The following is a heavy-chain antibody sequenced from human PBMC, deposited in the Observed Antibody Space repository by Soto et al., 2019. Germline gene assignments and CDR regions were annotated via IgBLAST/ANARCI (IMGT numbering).Heavy chain of an antibody. CDR1: GGSISSYY. J-gene: IGHJ4*02. CDR3: ARRYGDCFDY. Sequence: QVQLQESGPGLVKPSGTLSLTCTVSGGSISSYYWCWIRQPPGKGLERIGYIYYSGSTNYNPSLKSRVTISVDTSKNQFSLKLSSVTAADTAVYYCARRYGDCFDYWGQGTLVTVSS. CDR2: IYYSGST. D-gene: IGHD4-17*01. V-gene: IGHV4-59*08.